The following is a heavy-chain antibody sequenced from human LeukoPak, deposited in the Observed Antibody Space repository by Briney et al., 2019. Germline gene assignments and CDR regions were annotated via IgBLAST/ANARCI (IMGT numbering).Heavy chain of an antibody. Sequence: KPGGSLRLSCAACGFMFRGYSMNCVRQAPGKGLEWVSSISSSSSYIYYADSVKGRFTISRDNAKDSLYLQMNSLRAEDTAVYYVARDPNYDFWSGYYVAYFDYWGQGTLVTVSS. CDR3: ARDPNYDFWSGYYVAYFDY. J-gene: IGHJ4*02. CDR1: GFMFRGYS. V-gene: IGHV3-21*01. CDR2: ISSSSSYI. D-gene: IGHD3-3*01.